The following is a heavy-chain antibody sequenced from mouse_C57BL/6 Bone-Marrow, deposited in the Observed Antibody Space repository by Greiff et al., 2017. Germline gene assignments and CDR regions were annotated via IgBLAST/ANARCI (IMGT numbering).Heavy chain of an antibody. J-gene: IGHJ4*01. D-gene: IGHD2-4*01. CDR1: GFTFSDYG. CDR3: ARRPIYYDYPYYYAMDY. Sequence: EVQLQQSGGGLVKPGGSLKLSCAASGFTFSDYGMHWVRQAPEKGLEWVAYISSGSSTINYADTVKGRFTISRDNAKNTLFLQLTRLRSEDTAMYYCARRPIYYDYPYYYAMDYWGQGTSVTVSS. V-gene: IGHV5-17*01. CDR2: ISSGSSTI.